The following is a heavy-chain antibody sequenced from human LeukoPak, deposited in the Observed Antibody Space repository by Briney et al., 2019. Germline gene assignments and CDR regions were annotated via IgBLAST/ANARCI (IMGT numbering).Heavy chain of an antibody. D-gene: IGHD6-13*01. V-gene: IGHV1-2*02. CDR3: ARALAAAGTIYYYYYMDV. J-gene: IGHJ6*03. Sequence: GASVKVSCKASGYTFTSYYMHWGRQAPGQGLEWMGWINPNSGGTNYAQKFQGRVTMTRDTSISTAYMELSRLRSDDTAVYYCARALAAAGTIYYYYYMDVWGKGTTVTISS. CDR1: GYTFTSYY. CDR2: INPNSGGT.